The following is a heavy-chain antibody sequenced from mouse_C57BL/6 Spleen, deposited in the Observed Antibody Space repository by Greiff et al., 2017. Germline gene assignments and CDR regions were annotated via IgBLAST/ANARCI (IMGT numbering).Heavy chain of an antibody. J-gene: IGHJ4*01. V-gene: IGHV1-64*01. Sequence: PGQGLEWIGMIHPNSGSTNYNEKFKRKATLTVDKSSSTAYMQLSSLTSEDSAVYYCARWDDYGPLSAMDYWGQGTSVTVSS. D-gene: IGHD2-4*01. CDR3: ARWDDYGPLSAMDY. CDR2: IHPNSGST.